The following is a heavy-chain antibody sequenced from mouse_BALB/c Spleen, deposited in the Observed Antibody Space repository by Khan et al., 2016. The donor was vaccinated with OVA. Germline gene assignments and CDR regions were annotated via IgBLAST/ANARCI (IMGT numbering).Heavy chain of an antibody. Sequence: EVQLLETGPGLVKPSQSLSLTCTVTGYSITSDYAWNWIRQFPGNKLEWMGYISYSGNTKYNPSLKSRISITRDTSKNQFFLQLNSVTIEDTATYYGARVYGGDFDYWGQGTTLTVSS. J-gene: IGHJ2*01. D-gene: IGHD2-10*02. CDR1: GYSITSDYA. V-gene: IGHV3-2*02. CDR2: ISYSGNT. CDR3: ARVYGGDFDY.